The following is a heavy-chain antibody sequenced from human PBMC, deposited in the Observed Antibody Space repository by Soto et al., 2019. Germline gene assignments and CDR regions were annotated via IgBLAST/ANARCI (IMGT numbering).Heavy chain of an antibody. CDR2: INPSGGST. CDR1: GYTFTSYY. D-gene: IGHD6-13*01. V-gene: IGHV1-46*01. J-gene: IGHJ4*02. Sequence: ASVKVSCKASGYTFTSYYMHCVRQSPGQGLEWMGIINPSGGSTSYAQKFQGRVTMTRDTSISTAYMELSRLRSDDTAVYYCAITFSSSWYNFDYWGQGTLVTVSS. CDR3: AITFSSSWYNFDY.